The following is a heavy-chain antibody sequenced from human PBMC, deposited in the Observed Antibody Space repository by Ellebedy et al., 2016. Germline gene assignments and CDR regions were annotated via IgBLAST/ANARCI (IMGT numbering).Heavy chain of an antibody. CDR3: ARAIVAKVPYYYYYGMDV. Sequence: TLSLTCTVSGGSISSYYWSWIRQPPGKALEWLARIDWDDDKYYRTSLKTRLTISKDTSKNQVVLTMTNMDPVDTATFYCARAIVAKVPYYYYYGMDVWGQGTTVTVSS. V-gene: IGHV2-70*11. CDR1: GGSISSYY. D-gene: IGHD5-12*01. CDR2: IDWDDDK. J-gene: IGHJ6*02.